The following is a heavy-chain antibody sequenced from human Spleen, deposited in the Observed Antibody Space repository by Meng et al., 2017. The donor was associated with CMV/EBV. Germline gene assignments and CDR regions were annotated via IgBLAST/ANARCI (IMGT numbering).Heavy chain of an antibody. V-gene: IGHV3-30-3*01. D-gene: IGHD3-22*01. CDR2: ISYDGSNK. CDR1: GFTFSSYA. J-gene: IGHJ4*02. CDR3: ARDYGGPNYYDSSGYVDY. Sequence: GGSLRLSCAASGFTFSSYAMHWVRQAPGKGLEWVAVISYDGSNKYYADSVKGRFTISRDNSKNTLYLQMNSLRAEDTAVYYCARDYGGPNYYDSSGYVDYWGQGTLVTVSS.